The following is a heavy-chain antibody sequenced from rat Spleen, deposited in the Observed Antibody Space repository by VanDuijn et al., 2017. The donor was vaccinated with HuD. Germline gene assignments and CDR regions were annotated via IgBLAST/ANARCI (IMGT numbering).Heavy chain of an antibody. V-gene: IGHV5S13*01. Sequence: EVQLVESGGDLFQPGRSLKLSCAASGFTFRNYDMAWVRQAPTMGLEWVTSISPSGGAPYYRDSVKGRFTVSRDKAKNTLYLQLDSLRSEDTATYYCVRQDTSGYSNWFAYWGQGTLVTVSS. J-gene: IGHJ3*01. CDR2: ISPSGGAP. CDR1: GFTFRNYD. D-gene: IGHD4-3*01. CDR3: VRQDTSGYSNWFAY.